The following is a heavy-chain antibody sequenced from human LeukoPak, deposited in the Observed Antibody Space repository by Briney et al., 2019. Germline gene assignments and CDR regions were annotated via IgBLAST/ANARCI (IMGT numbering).Heavy chain of an antibody. D-gene: IGHD3-16*02. J-gene: IGHJ6*03. V-gene: IGHV3-48*03. CDR3: ARDRGGIGYYMDV. Sequence: GGSLRLSCIASGFTLSSYEMSWIRQAPGKGLEWVSSVDYSGGDTHYADSVKGRFTISRDNAKTSLYLQMNSLRAEDTALYYCARDRGGIGYYMDVWGKGTTVTVSS. CDR2: VDYSGGDT. CDR1: GFTLSSYE.